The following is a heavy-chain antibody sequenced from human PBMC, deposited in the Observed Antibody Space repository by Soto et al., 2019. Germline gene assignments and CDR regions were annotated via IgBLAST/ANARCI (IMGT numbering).Heavy chain of an antibody. V-gene: IGHV3-30*18. Sequence: SLRLSCAASGFTFSSYGMHWVRQAPGKGLEWVAVISYDGSNKYYADSVKGRFTISRDNSKNTLYLQVNSLRAEDTAVYYCAKCYLGYSYGYSSTYYYGMDVWGQGTTVTV. CDR1: GFTFSSYG. CDR2: ISYDGSNK. CDR3: AKCYLGYSYGYSSTYYYGMDV. D-gene: IGHD5-18*01. J-gene: IGHJ6*02.